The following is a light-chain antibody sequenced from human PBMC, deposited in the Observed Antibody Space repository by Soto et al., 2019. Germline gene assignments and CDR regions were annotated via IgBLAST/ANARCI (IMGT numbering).Light chain of an antibody. V-gene: IGKV1-5*03. J-gene: IGKJ1*01. CDR1: QSISDR. CDR3: QEYTTSFTWT. Sequence: DIQMTQSPSTLSASVGDRVSITCRASQSISDRLAWYQQKPGRAPKVLIYKASTLESGVPSRFSASGSGTEFTLTISSLQPDDFATYYCQEYTTSFTWTFGPGT. CDR2: KAS.